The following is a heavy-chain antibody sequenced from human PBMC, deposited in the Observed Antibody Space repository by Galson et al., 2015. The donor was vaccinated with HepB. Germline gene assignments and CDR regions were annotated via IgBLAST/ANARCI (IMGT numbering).Heavy chain of an antibody. D-gene: IGHD3-3*01. CDR1: GGTFSSYA. Sequence: SVKVPRKASGGTFSSYAISWVRQAPGQGLEWMGGIIHIFGTANYAQKYQGRVTITADESTSTAYMELSSLRSEDTAVYYCARAGPRFGVVNYWFDPWGQGTLVTVSS. J-gene: IGHJ5*02. V-gene: IGHV1-69*13. CDR2: IIHIFGTA. CDR3: ARAGPRFGVVNYWFDP.